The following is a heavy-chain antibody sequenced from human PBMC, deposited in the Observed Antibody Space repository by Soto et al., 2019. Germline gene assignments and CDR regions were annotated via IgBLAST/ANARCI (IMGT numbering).Heavy chain of an antibody. CDR3: ARRPRSTHAFDI. D-gene: IGHD6-6*01. J-gene: IGHJ3*02. Sequence: SETLSLTCAVYGGSFSGYYWSWIRQPPGKGLEWIGEINHSGSTNYNPSLKSRVTISVDTSKNPFSPKLSSVTAADTAVYYCARRPRSTHAFDIWGQGTMVTVSS. CDR2: INHSGST. V-gene: IGHV4-34*01. CDR1: GGSFSGYY.